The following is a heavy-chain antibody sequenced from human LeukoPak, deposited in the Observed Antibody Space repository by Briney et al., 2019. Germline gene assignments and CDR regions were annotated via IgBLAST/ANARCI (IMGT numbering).Heavy chain of an antibody. CDR2: IRYDGSNK. D-gene: IGHD4-17*01. J-gene: IGHJ3*02. CDR3: VRVFRDYVEAFDI. CDR1: GFTFSSYG. V-gene: IGHV3-30*02. Sequence: GGSLRLSCAASGFTFSSYGIHWVRQAPGKGLEWVAFIRYDGSNKYYADPVKGRFTISRDNSKNTLYLQMNSLRAEDTAVYYCVRVFRDYVEAFDIWGQGTMVTVSS.